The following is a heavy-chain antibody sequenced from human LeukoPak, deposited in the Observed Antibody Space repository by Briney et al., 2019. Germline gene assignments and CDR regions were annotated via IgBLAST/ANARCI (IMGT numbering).Heavy chain of an antibody. CDR1: GGSISSGGYY. CDR2: IYYSGST. CDR3: ARDLAYDSGPYYYYGMDV. J-gene: IGHJ6*02. D-gene: IGHD3-10*01. V-gene: IGHV4-31*03. Sequence: SETLSLTCTVSGGSISSGGYYWSWLRQHPGKGLEWIGYIYYSGSTYCNPSLKSRVTISVDTSKNQFSLKLSSATAADTAVYYCARDLAYDSGPYYYYGMDVWGQGTTVTVS.